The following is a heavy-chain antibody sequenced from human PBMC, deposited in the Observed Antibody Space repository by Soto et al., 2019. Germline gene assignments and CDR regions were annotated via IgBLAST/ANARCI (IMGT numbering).Heavy chain of an antibody. CDR1: GYSFTSYW. J-gene: IGHJ6*02. Sequence: HGESLKISCQGSGYSFTSYWIAWVRQMPGKGLEWMGIIYPGDSDTRYSPSFQGQVTISADNSISTAYLQWSSLKASDTAMYYCARLLAYSGSYLDYGMDVWGQGTTVTVSS. CDR3: ARLLAYSGSYLDYGMDV. CDR2: IYPGDSDT. D-gene: IGHD1-26*01. V-gene: IGHV5-51*01.